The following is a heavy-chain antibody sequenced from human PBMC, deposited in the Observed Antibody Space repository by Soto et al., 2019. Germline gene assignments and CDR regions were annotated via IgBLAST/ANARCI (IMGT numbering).Heavy chain of an antibody. CDR3: AKDPPSVFGELGYYYGMDV. Sequence: GGSLRLSCAASGFTFSSYGMHWVRQAPGKGLEWVAVISYDGSNKYYADSVKGRFTISRDNSKNTLYLQMNSLRAEDTAVYYCAKDPPSVFGELGYYYGMDVWGQGTTVTVSS. CDR1: GFTFSSYG. V-gene: IGHV3-30*18. D-gene: IGHD3-10*01. J-gene: IGHJ6*02. CDR2: ISYDGSNK.